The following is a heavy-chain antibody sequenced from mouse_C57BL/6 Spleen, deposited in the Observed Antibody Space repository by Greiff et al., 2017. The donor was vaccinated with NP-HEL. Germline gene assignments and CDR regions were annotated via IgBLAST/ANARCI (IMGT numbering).Heavy chain of an antibody. V-gene: IGHV6-6*01. CDR2: IRNKANNHAT. D-gene: IGHD1-1*01. J-gene: IGHJ1*03. CDR1: GFTFSDAW. Sequence: EVQVVESGGGLVQPGGSMKLSCAASGFTFSDAWMDWVRQSPEKGLEWVAEIRNKANNHATYYAESVKGRFTISRDDSKSSVYLQMNSLRAEDTGIYYCTRPFYYYGSSYWYFDVWGTGTTVTVSS. CDR3: TRPFYYYGSSYWYFDV.